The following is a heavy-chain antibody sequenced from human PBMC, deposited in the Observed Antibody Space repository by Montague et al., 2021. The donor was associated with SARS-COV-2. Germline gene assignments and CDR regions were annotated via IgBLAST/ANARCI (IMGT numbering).Heavy chain of an antibody. V-gene: IGHV4-39*01. CDR3: AGGMATVVNCCYYGMDV. CDR1: GTSISSSCYY. D-gene: IGHD5-24*01. J-gene: IGHJ6*02. Sequence: SETLSLTCTVSGTSISSSCYYWGRLWHPPGMGLEWIGRIYYSGNTYSNPSLKSPVTISADTPKNQLSLKLSSVTAADTADYYCAGGMATVVNCCYYGMDVWGRGTAVTVSS. CDR2: IYYSGNT.